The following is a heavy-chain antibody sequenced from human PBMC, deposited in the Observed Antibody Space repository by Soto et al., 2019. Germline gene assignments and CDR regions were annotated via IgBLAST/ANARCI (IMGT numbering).Heavy chain of an antibody. Sequence: EVHLEESGGDLVQPGGSLRLSGAASGFTLSAYWMTWVRQAPGKGLERVANINRDGSKKSYLDSARGRFTISRDNVGNSRYHQMDRLRADYTAVYYCARDVSTGSSRLYLEAFVIWSQGTMVTVSS. D-gene: IGHD6-13*01. V-gene: IGHV3-7*05. CDR2: INRDGSKK. CDR1: GFTLSAYW. J-gene: IGHJ3*02. CDR3: ARDVSTGSSRLYLEAFVI.